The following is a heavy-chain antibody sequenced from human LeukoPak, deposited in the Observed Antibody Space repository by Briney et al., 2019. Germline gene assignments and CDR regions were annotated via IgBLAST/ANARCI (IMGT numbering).Heavy chain of an antibody. Sequence: SETLSLTCTVSGGSISNYHWSWIRQPPGKGLEYIGYIYNIESTYYNPSLKSRVTISADTSKKQFSLKLSSVTAADTAVYYCAGGTGGYRFDPWGQGTLVTVSS. CDR3: AGGTGGYRFDP. CDR1: GGSISNYH. D-gene: IGHD1-1*01. V-gene: IGHV4-59*13. CDR2: IYNIEST. J-gene: IGHJ5*02.